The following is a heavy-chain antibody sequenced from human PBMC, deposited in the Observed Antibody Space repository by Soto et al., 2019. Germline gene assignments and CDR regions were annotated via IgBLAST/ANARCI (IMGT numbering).Heavy chain of an antibody. Sequence: PGGSLGLSCAASGFTFSDYYMSWIRQAPGKGLEWVSYISSSGSTIYYADSVKGRFTISRDNAKNSLYLQMNSLRAEDTAVYYCARVREAAAGSIDYWGQGTLVTVSS. V-gene: IGHV3-11*01. CDR3: ARVREAAAGSIDY. CDR2: ISSSGSTI. CDR1: GFTFSDYY. J-gene: IGHJ4*02. D-gene: IGHD6-13*01.